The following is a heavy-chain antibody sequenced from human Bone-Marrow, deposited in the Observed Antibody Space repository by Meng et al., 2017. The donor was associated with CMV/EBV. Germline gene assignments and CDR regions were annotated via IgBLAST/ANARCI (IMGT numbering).Heavy chain of an antibody. CDR1: GFTFSSYS. J-gene: IGHJ4*02. CDR3: AKDQSNYVFDY. Sequence: GESLKISCAASGFTFSSYSMNWVRQAPGKGLEWVSSISSSSSYIYYADSVKGRFTISRDNAKNSLYLQMNSLRAEDTAVYYCAKDQSNYVFDYWGQGTLVTVSS. V-gene: IGHV3-21*01. D-gene: IGHD4-11*01. CDR2: ISSSSSYI.